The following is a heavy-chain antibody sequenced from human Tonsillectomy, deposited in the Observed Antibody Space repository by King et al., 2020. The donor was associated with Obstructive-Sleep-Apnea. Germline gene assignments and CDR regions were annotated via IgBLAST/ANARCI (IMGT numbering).Heavy chain of an antibody. D-gene: IGHD4-17*01. CDR2: ITSDSRTR. V-gene: IGHV3-48*02. J-gene: IGHJ2*01. CDR3: ARLVDDDGDYVNWFFDL. CDR1: GFTFSTYS. Sequence: VQLVESGGGLVQPGGSLRLSCVASGFTFSTYSLNWVRQVPGKGLEWVAHITSDSRTRFYADSVKGRFTISRDNAKHSLFLQMSSLRDEDTAVYYCARLVDDDGDYVNWFFDLWGRGTLVTVSS.